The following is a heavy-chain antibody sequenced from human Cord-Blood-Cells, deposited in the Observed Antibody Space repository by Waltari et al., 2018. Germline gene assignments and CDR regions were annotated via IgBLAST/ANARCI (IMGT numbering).Heavy chain of an antibody. CDR1: GGSFMGYY. CDR3: AREAHHDAFDI. CDR2: INHSGSN. Sequence: QVQLQQWGAGLLNPSETPYPTSAVYGGSFMGYYWSWIRQPPGKGLGWIGEINHSGSNNYNPSLKSRVTISVDTSKNQFSLKLSSVTAADTAVYYCAREAHHDAFDIWGQGTMVTVSS. V-gene: IGHV4-34*01. J-gene: IGHJ3*02.